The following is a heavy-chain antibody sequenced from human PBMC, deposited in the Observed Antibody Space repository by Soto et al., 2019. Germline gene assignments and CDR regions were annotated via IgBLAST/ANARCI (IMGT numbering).Heavy chain of an antibody. CDR2: IGESGTPT. Sequence: GSLRLSCAASGFTFSSYAMKWVRQAPGKGLEWVSLIGESGTPTYYADSVKGRFTISRDNSGNTLFLEMHSLRAEDTAVYYCARYIPGVRYYGMDVWGQGTTVTVSS. D-gene: IGHD2-2*01. CDR3: ARYIPGVRYYGMDV. J-gene: IGHJ6*02. CDR1: GFTFSSYA. V-gene: IGHV3-23*01.